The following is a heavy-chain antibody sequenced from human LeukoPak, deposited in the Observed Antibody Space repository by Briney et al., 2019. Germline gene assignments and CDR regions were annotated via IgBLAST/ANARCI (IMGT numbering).Heavy chain of an antibody. CDR2: ITTDAGNP. J-gene: IGHJ4*02. V-gene: IGHV7-4-1*02. Sequence: ASVKVSCKSAGYTFTNYAINWVRQAPGQGLEWMGWITTDAGNPTYSQGFTGRFVFSLDNSVSTAYLQISSLKAEDTAVYYCASGSGWYYFDYWGQGTLVTVSS. CDR3: ASGSGWYYFDY. D-gene: IGHD6-19*01. CDR1: GYTFTNYA.